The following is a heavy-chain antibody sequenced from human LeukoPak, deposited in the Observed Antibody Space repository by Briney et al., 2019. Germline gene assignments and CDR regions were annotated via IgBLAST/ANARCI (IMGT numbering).Heavy chain of an antibody. J-gene: IGHJ4*02. CDR2: ISYDGSNK. Sequence: QTGGSLRLSCAASGFTFSSYAMHWVRQAPGKGLEWVAVISYDGSNKYYADSVKGRFTISRDNSKNTLYLQMNSLRAEDTAVYYCAKGHGPTYYYDSSGLYFDYWGQGTLVTVSS. V-gene: IGHV3-30-3*01. D-gene: IGHD3-22*01. CDR3: AKGHGPTYYYDSSGLYFDY. CDR1: GFTFSSYA.